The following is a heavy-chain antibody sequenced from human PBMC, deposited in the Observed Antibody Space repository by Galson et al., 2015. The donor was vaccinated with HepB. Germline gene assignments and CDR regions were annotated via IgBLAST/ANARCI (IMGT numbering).Heavy chain of an antibody. V-gene: IGHV1-69*13. CDR2: IIPIFGTA. D-gene: IGHD2-2*01. CDR1: GVTFSSYA. CDR3: ARVAADCSSISCPFDY. Sequence: SVKVSCKASGVTFSSYAISWVRQAPGQGLEWMGGIIPIFGTANYAQNFQGRVTITADESTSTTYMELSSLRSEDTALYYCARVAADCSSISCPFDYWGQGTLVTVSS. J-gene: IGHJ4*02.